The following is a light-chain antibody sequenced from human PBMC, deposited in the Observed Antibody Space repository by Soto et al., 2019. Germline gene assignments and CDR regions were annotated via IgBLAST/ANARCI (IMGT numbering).Light chain of an antibody. CDR2: DVS. V-gene: IGLV2-11*01. J-gene: IGLJ1*01. Sequence: QSVLTQPRSVSGSPGQSVTTSCTGPSIDVGGSNYVSWYQQHPGKAPKLMIYDVSERPSGVPDRFSGSRSGTTAPLTVSGLQAADEADYYCSLYTSENTYVFGTGTKVTVL. CDR1: SIDVGGSNY. CDR3: SLYTSENTYV.